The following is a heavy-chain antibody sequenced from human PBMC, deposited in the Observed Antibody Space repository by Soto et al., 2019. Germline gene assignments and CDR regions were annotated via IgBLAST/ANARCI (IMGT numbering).Heavy chain of an antibody. CDR3: AKRIAASGSGWDY. V-gene: IGHV3-23*01. CDR1: GFTFSSYA. D-gene: IGHD6-13*01. Sequence: GGSLRLSCAASGFTFSSYAMSWVRQAPGKGLEWVSAISNSGGSTYYTDSVRGRFTISRDNSKTTLYLQMNSLRAEDTSVYYCAKRIAASGSGWDYWGQGPLVTVSS. CDR2: ISNSGGST. J-gene: IGHJ4*02.